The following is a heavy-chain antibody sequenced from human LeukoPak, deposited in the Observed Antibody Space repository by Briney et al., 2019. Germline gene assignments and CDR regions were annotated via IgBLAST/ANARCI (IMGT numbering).Heavy chain of an antibody. CDR2: ISSSGSTI. D-gene: IGHD4-17*01. CDR3: ARSRDDYGDYEFDY. Sequence: GGSLRLSCAASGFTFSDYYMSWIRQAPGKGLEWVSYISSSGSTIYYADSVKGRFTISRDNAKNSLYLQMNCLRAEDTAVYYCARSRDDYGDYEFDYWGQGTLVTVSS. CDR1: GFTFSDYY. V-gene: IGHV3-11*04. J-gene: IGHJ4*02.